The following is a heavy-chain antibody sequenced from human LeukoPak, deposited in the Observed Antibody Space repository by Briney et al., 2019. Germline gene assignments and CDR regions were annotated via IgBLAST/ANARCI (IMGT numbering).Heavy chain of an antibody. CDR1: RFTFSTYA. CDR3: AKVWYSSSWWEAFDI. CDR2: ISGSDGST. Sequence: GSLRLSCAASRFTFSTYAMSWVRQPPGKGLEWVSAISGSDGSTYYADSVKGRFTISRDNSKNTLYLQMNSLRAEDTAVYYCAKVWYSSSWWEAFDIWGQGTMVTVSS. J-gene: IGHJ3*02. V-gene: IGHV3-23*01. D-gene: IGHD6-13*01.